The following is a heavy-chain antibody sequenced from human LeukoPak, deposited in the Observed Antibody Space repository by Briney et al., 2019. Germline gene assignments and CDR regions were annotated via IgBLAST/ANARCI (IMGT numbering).Heavy chain of an antibody. CDR2: ISSSGSTI. J-gene: IGHJ3*02. V-gene: IGHV3-48*02. D-gene: IGHD2-2*01. CDR3: ARDRIVVVPAASGASDI. CDR1: GFTFSSYN. Sequence: PGGSLRLSCAASGFTFSSYNMNWVRQAPGKGLEWVSYISSSGSTIYYADSVKGRFTISRDNAKNSLYLQMNSLRDEDMAVYYCARDRIVVVPAASGASDIWGQGTMVTVSS.